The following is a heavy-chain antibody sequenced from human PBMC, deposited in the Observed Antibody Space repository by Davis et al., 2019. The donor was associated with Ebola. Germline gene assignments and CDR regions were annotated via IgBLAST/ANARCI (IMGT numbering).Heavy chain of an antibody. Sequence: ASVKVSCKASGYTFTSYGITWVRQAPGQGLEWVGWISAYNGNTNYAQKLQGRVTMTTDTSTSTAYMELRSLRSDDTAVYYCARERYSPLSYGMDVWGQGTTVTVSS. CDR2: ISAYNGNT. CDR1: GYTFTSYG. V-gene: IGHV1-18*04. CDR3: ARERYSPLSYGMDV. J-gene: IGHJ6*02. D-gene: IGHD6-13*01.